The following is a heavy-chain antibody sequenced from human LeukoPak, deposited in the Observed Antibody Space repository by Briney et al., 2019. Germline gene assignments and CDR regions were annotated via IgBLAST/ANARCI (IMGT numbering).Heavy chain of an antibody. V-gene: IGHV3-7*01. CDR3: ARIRGLNWFDP. CDR2: INADGNDK. Sequence: PGKSLRLSCAASGFTVGNYGIHWVRQAPGKGLEWVAIINADGNDKHYVDSVKGRFTMSRDNAKNSLYLQMNSLRAEDTAVYYCARIRGLNWFDPWGQGTLVTVSS. CDR1: GFTVGNYG. J-gene: IGHJ5*02.